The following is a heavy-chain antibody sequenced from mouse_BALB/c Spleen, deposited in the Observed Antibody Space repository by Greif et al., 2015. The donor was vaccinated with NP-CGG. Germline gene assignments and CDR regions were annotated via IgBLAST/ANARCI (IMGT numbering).Heavy chain of an antibody. V-gene: IGHV2-9*02. CDR2: IWAGGST. D-gene: IGHD1-1*01. CDR1: GFSLTSYG. CDR3: ASEITTVDYYAMDY. J-gene: IGHJ4*01. Sequence: QVQLKESGPGLVAPSQSLSITCTVSGFSLTSYGVHWVRQPPGKGLEWLGVIWAGGSTNYNSALMSRLSISKDNSKSQVFLKMNSLQTDDTAMYYCASEITTVDYYAMDYWGQGTSVTVSS.